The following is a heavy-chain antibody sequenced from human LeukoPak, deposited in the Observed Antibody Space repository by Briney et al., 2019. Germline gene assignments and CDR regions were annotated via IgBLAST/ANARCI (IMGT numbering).Heavy chain of an antibody. CDR1: GFTSSSYA. Sequence: LAGGSLRLSCAASGFTSSSYAMSWVRQAPGKGLEWVSAISGSGGSTYYADSVKGRFTISRDNSKNTLYLQMNSLRAEDTAVYYCAKDPPIAVAGNDYWGQGTLVTVSS. CDR3: AKDPPIAVAGNDY. CDR2: ISGSGGST. J-gene: IGHJ4*02. D-gene: IGHD6-19*01. V-gene: IGHV3-23*01.